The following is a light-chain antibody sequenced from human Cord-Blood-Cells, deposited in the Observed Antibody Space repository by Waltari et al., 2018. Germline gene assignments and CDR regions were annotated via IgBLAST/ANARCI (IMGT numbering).Light chain of an antibody. Sequence: DIVMTQSPDSLAVSLGERATINCKSSQSVLYSSNNKNYVAWYQQQPGQPPKLLIYWASTRESGVPGRFSGSGSVTDFPLTISRLQAEDVAVYYCQQYYSTPTFGQGTKVEIK. J-gene: IGKJ1*01. V-gene: IGKV4-1*01. CDR3: QQYYSTPT. CDR1: QSVLYSSNNKNY. CDR2: WAS.